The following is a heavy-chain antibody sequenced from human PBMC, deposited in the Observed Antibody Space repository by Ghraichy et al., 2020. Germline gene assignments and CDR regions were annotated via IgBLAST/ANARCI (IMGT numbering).Heavy chain of an antibody. J-gene: IGHJ4*02. V-gene: IGHV4-59*01. CDR2: VYHSGYT. CDR1: GDSISTNY. D-gene: IGHD1/OR15-1a*01. Sequence: SQTLSLTCTVSGDSISTNYWSWIRQPPGKGLEWIGYVYHSGYTSYNPSLKSRVVISTDTSKNQVSLKLNSVTSADTAVYFCARVHSRTMTFDYWGQGTLVTAFS. CDR3: ARVHSRTMTFDY.